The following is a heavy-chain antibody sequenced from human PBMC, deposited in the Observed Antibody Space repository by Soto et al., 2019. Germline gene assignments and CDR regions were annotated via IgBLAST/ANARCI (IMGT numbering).Heavy chain of an antibody. CDR2: IYYSGST. Sequence: QLQLQESGPRLVKPSETLSLTCSVSGGSISSSSYSWGWIRQPPGKGLEWIGSIYYSGSTHYNTSLEGRVAISADTPNIELSLRLSSVTAADTAVYYCGRQPGHCGSTTCFGYYSVDVWGQGTTVTVS. J-gene: IGHJ6*02. CDR1: GGSISSSSYS. V-gene: IGHV4-39*01. D-gene: IGHD2-2*01. CDR3: GRQPGHCGSTTCFGYYSVDV.